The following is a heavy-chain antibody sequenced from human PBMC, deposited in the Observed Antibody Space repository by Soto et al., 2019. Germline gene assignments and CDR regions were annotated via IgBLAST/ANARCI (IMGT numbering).Heavy chain of an antibody. CDR2: VYYSGST. V-gene: IGHV4-39*01. D-gene: IGHD3-9*01. CDR1: GGSVSSRSYY. Sequence: PSVTLSLTCTVCGGSVSSRSYYWGWVRQPPGKGLEWIGSVYYSGSTYYNPSLESRVTISVDKSKNQFSLKLMSLSAADTAVYYCGRLEGLATISYYFDYWGQGALVTVSS. CDR3: GRLEGLATISYYFDY. J-gene: IGHJ4*02.